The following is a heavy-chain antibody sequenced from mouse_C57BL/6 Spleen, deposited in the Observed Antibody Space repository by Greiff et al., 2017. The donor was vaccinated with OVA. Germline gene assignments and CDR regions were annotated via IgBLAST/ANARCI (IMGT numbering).Heavy chain of an antibody. Sequence: VQLQQSGPELVKPGASVMISCKASGYAFSSSWLNWVKQRPGKGLVWIGRIYPGDGDTNYNGKFKGKATLTADKSSSTAYMKLSSLTSEASAVYFGGKSTGYGSLDYWGQGTTLTVSS. J-gene: IGHJ2*01. CDR3: GKSTGYGSLDY. CDR1: GYAFSSSW. V-gene: IGHV1-82*01. CDR2: IYPGDGDT. D-gene: IGHD1-1*01.